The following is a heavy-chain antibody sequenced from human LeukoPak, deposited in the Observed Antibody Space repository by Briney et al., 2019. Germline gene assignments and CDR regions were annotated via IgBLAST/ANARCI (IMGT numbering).Heavy chain of an antibody. J-gene: IGHJ6*02. D-gene: IGHD2-15*01. CDR3: ARSAIVVAYYYYGMDV. CDR1: GFTFSSYW. CDR2: IKQDGSEK. V-gene: IGHV3-7*01. Sequence: PGGSLRLSCAASGFTFSSYWMSWVRQAPGKGLEWVANIKQDGSEKYYVDSVKGRFTISRDNAKNSLYLQMNSLRAEDTAVYYCARSAIVVAYYYYGMDVWAQGTTLTVSS.